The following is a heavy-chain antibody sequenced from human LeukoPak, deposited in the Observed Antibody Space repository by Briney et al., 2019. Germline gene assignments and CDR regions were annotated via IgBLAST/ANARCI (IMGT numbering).Heavy chain of an antibody. D-gene: IGHD1-1*01. V-gene: IGHV3-48*03. J-gene: IGHJ4*02. Sequence: PGGSLRLSCAASGFTFSSYEMNWVRQAAGKGLEWVSYISSSGSTIYYADSVKGRFTISRDNAKNSLYLQMNSLRAEDTAVYYCARGMNWNDLDYWGQGTLVTVSS. CDR1: GFTFSSYE. CDR3: ARGMNWNDLDY. CDR2: ISSSGSTI.